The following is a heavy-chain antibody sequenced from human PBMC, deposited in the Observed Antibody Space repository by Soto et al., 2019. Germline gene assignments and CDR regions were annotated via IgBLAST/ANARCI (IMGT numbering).Heavy chain of an antibody. CDR2: ISNDASST. D-gene: IGHD3-22*01. J-gene: IGHJ3*02. V-gene: IGHV3-74*01. CDR3: ARETYYYDISDHFSADAFYI. Sequence: EVQLVDSGGGLVQPGGSLRLSCAASGFTSSSYWIHWVRQAPRKGLVWVSRISNDASSTNYPDSVKGRFTISRDNAKKKVYLEMNGLRAEDMSAYYCARETYYYDISDHFSADAFYIWGEGTMVTVSS. CDR1: GFTSSSYW.